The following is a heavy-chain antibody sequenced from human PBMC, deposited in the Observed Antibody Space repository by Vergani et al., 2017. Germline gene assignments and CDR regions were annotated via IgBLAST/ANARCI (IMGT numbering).Heavy chain of an antibody. CDR3: AREGLSSSWSYYYYMDV. D-gene: IGHD6-13*01. CDR1: GFTFSSYA. CDR2: ISYDGSNK. V-gene: IGHV3-30-3*01. J-gene: IGHJ6*03. Sequence: QVQLVESGGGVVQPGRSLRLSCAASGFTFSSYAMHWVRQALGKGLEWVAVISYDGSNKYYADSVKGRFTISRDNSKNTLYLQMNSLRAEDTAVYYCAREGLSSSWSYYYYMDVWGKXP.